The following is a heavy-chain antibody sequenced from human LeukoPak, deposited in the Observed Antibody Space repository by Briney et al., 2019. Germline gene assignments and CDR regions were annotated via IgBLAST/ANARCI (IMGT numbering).Heavy chain of an antibody. J-gene: IGHJ4*02. V-gene: IGHV4-59*01. CDR3: ARVYRDDFWSGYSTHFDY. CDR1: GGSISSYH. D-gene: IGHD3-3*01. Sequence: PSETLSLTCTVSGGSISSYHWSWIRQPPGKGLEWIGYIHYSDYIESTNYNASLKSRVTISVDTSKKQFSLKLNSVTAADTAVYYCARVYRDDFWSGYSTHFDYWGQGTLVTVSS. CDR2: IHYSDYIEST.